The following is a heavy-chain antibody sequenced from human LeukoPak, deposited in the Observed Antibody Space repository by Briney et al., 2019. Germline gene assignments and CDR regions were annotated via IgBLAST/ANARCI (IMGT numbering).Heavy chain of an antibody. CDR1: GYSISSGYY. V-gene: IGHV4-38-2*02. J-gene: IGHJ4*02. CDR3: ASGTVVPAAPWGYFDY. D-gene: IGHD2-2*01. CDR2: IYHSGST. Sequence: ASETLSLTCTVSGYSISSGYYWGWIRPPPGKGLEWIGSIYHSGSTYYNPSLNSRVTISVDTSKNQFSLKLSSVTAADTAVYYCASGTVVPAAPWGYFDYWGQGTLVTVSS.